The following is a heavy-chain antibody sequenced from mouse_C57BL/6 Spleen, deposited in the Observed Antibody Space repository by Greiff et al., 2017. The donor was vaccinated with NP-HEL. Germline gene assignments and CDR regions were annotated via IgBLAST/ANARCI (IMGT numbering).Heavy chain of an antibody. CDR3: ARWAYAGYFDY. J-gene: IGHJ2*01. CDR2: IDPSDSET. D-gene: IGHD1-1*01. CDR1: GYTFTSYW. V-gene: IGHV1-52*01. Sequence: QVQLQQPGAELVRPGSSVKLSCKASGYTFTSYWMHWVKQRPIQGLEWIGNIDPSDSETHYNQKFKDKATLTVDKSSSTAYMQLSSLTSEDSAVYYCARWAYAGYFDYWGQGTTLTVSS.